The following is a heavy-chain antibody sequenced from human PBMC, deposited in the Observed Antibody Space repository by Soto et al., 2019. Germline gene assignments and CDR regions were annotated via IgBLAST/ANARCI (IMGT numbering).Heavy chain of an antibody. D-gene: IGHD4-17*01. V-gene: IGHV3-30*18. Sequence: GGSLRLSCAASGFTFSSYGMHWVRQAPGKGLEWVAVISYDVSNKYYADSVKGRFTISRDNSKNTLYLQMNSLRAEDTAVYYCAKDLVTTVPTGHCEYWGQGTLVIVSS. CDR2: ISYDVSNK. CDR1: GFTFSSYG. J-gene: IGHJ4*02. CDR3: AKDLVTTVPTGHCEY.